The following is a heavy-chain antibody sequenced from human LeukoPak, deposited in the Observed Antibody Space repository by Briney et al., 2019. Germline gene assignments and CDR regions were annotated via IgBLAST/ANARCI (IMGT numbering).Heavy chain of an antibody. J-gene: IGHJ4*02. CDR2: MYYTGST. D-gene: IGHD5-24*01. Sequence: PSETLSLTCTVSGASIRSYYWSWIRQPPGKGLEWIGYMYYTGSTNYNPSLRSRVTLSVDTSKSQFSLNLTSVTAADTAVSYCARVEAATTNPRFDYWGQGTLVTASS. CDR1: GASIRSYY. V-gene: IGHV4-59*08. CDR3: ARVEAATTNPRFDY.